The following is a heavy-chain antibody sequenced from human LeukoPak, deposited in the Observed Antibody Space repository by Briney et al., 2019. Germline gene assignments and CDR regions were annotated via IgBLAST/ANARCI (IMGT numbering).Heavy chain of an antibody. CDR1: GGSFSGYY. CDR2: INHSGST. V-gene: IGHV4-34*01. J-gene: IGHJ4*02. D-gene: IGHD3-9*01. Sequence: PSETLSLTCAVYGGSFSGYYWSWIRQPPGKGLEWIGEINHSGSTNYNPSLKSRVTISVDTSKNQFSLKLSSVTAADTAVYYCARRILTGQAGFDYWGKGTLVTVSS. CDR3: ARRILTGQAGFDY.